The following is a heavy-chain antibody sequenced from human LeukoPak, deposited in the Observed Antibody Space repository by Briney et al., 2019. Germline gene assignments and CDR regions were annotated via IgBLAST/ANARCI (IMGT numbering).Heavy chain of an antibody. J-gene: IGHJ4*02. Sequence: SETLSLTCTVSGGSISSSSYYWGWIRQPPGRGLEWIGSIYYSGSTYYNPSLKSRVTISVDTSKNQFSLKLSSVTAADTAVYYCARDHSGSGSLGYWGQGTLVTVSS. CDR2: IYYSGST. CDR1: GGSISSSSYY. V-gene: IGHV4-39*07. CDR3: ARDHSGSGSLGY. D-gene: IGHD6-19*01.